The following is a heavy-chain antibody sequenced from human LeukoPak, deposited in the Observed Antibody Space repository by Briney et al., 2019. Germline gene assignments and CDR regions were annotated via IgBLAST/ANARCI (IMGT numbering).Heavy chain of an antibody. Sequence: GGSLRLSCADSGFTFDDYGMSWVRQAPGKGVQWVSGINWNGGTTGYVDSVKGRFTISRDNAKNSLYLQMNSLRAEDTALYYCARLLSSGTTRNNWFDPWSQGTLVTVSS. V-gene: IGHV3-20*04. J-gene: IGHJ5*02. CDR2: INWNGGTT. D-gene: IGHD1-1*01. CDR3: ARLLSSGTTRNNWFDP. CDR1: GFTFDDYG.